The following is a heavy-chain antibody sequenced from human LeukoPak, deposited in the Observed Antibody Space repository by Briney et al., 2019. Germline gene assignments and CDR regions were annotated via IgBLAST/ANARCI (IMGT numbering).Heavy chain of an antibody. Sequence: PGGSLRLSCAASGFTFSIHWMHWVRHAPGKGRVWVSRINSDGSGTTYADSMKGRFTISRDNAKNTLYLQMNSLRAEATAVYYCARVLAVAGTGAFDMGDQGTMVTVSS. D-gene: IGHD6-19*01. V-gene: IGHV3-74*01. CDR3: ARVLAVAGTGAFDM. CDR2: INSDGSGT. CDR1: GFTFSIHW. J-gene: IGHJ3*02.